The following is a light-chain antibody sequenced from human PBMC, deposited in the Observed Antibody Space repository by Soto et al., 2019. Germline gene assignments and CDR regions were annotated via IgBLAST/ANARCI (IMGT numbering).Light chain of an antibody. J-gene: IGKJ1*01. CDR3: QQTYSAPGT. Sequence: DIQMTQSPSSLSASLGDRVTITCRASQNINKYLNWYQHKPGKAPSLLICAASSLHTGVPRRFSGSGAGTYFTLTIASLQHEDLATYYCQQTYSAPGTFGRGTKVEIK. V-gene: IGKV1-39*01. CDR2: AAS. CDR1: QNINKY.